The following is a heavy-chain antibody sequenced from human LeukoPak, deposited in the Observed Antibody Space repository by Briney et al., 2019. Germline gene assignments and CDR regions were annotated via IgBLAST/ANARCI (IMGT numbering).Heavy chain of an antibody. CDR1: GYTFIHDY. CDR2: INPDSGFT. D-gene: IGHD2-2*01. CDR3: APTAEAYTSWWKV. J-gene: IGHJ4*02. V-gene: IGHV1-2*02. Sequence: ASVKVSCKASGYTFIHDYMHWVRQAPGQGLEFMGWINPDSGFTNYAQKFQGRVTMTRDTSISTAYLEVRSLTSDDTAVYYCAPTAEAYTSWWKVWGQGTLVTVSS.